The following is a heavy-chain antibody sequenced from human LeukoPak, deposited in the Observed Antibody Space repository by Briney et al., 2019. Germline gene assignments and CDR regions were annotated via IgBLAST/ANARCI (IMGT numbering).Heavy chain of an antibody. CDR2: IYYSGST. D-gene: IGHD1-26*01. V-gene: IGHV4-59*01. CDR1: GGSISSYY. Sequence: PSETQSLTCTVSGGSISSYYWSWIRQPPGKGLEGIGYIYYSGSTNYNPSLKSRVTISVDTSKNQFSLKLSSVTAADTAVYYCARAGEWELPPFPFDYWGQGTLVTVSS. J-gene: IGHJ4*02. CDR3: ARAGEWELPPFPFDY.